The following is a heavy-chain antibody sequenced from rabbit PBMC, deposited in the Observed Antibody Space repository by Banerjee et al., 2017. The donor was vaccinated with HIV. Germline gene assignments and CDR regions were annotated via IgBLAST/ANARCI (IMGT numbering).Heavy chain of an antibody. CDR3: ARDLGVGSSYYRTALDP. J-gene: IGHJ2*01. D-gene: IGHD8-1*01. CDR2: INTVDSGRI. CDR1: GFSFSSGYD. V-gene: IGHV1S40*01. Sequence: QSLEESGGDLVKPGAALTLTCKASGFSFSSGYDMCWVRQAPGKGLEWIAFINTVDSGRINYASWAKGRFTISKTSSTTVTLQMTSLTAADTATYFCARDLGVGSSYYRTALDPWGPGTLVTVS.